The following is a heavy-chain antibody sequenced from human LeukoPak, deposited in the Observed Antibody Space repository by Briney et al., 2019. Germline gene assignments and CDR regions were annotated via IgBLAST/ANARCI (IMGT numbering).Heavy chain of an antibody. Sequence: GGSLRLSCAASGFTFSSYAMHWVRQAPGKGLEWVAVISYDGSNKYYADSVKGRFTISRDNSKNTLYLQMNSLRAEDTAVYYCARDFGQLVFPDYWGQGTLVTVSS. CDR2: ISYDGSNK. CDR3: ARDFGQLVFPDY. CDR1: GFTFSSYA. J-gene: IGHJ4*02. V-gene: IGHV3-30-3*01. D-gene: IGHD6-13*01.